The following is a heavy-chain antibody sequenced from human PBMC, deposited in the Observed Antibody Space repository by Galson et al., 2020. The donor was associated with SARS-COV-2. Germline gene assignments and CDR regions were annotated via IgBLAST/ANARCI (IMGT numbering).Heavy chain of an antibody. CDR1: GFIFSNYE. V-gene: IGHV3-48*03. CDR3: LAPGRAAKQAY. CDR2: ISSASSTV. Sequence: GGSLRLSCAASGFIFSNYEMHWVRQAPGKGLEWISYISSASSTVYYAESVKGRFTVSRDNAKNSLFLQMNSLRAEDTAVYYCLAPGRAAKQAYWGQGTLVTVSS. J-gene: IGHJ4*02. D-gene: IGHD3-10*01.